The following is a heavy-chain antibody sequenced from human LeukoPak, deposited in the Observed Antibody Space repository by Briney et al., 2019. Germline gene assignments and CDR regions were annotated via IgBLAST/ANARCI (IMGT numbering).Heavy chain of an antibody. CDR3: ASYSYGYVDNWFDP. CDR1: GGSISSSSYY. J-gene: IGHJ5*02. CDR2: INHSGST. Sequence: SETLSLTCTVSGGSISSSSYYWGWIRQPPGTGLEWIGEINHSGSTNYNPSLKSRVTISVDTSKNQFSLKLSSVTAADTAVYYCASYSYGYVDNWFDPWGQGTLVTVSS. V-gene: IGHV4-39*07. D-gene: IGHD5-18*01.